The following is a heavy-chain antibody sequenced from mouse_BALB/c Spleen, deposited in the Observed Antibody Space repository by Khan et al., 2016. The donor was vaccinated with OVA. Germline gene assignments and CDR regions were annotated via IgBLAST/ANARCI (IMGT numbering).Heavy chain of an antibody. Sequence: QMQLEESGAELMKPGASVKISCKATGYTFSSYWIEWVKQRPGHGLEWIGEILPGSGSTNYNEKFKGKATFTADASSNTAYMQLSSLTSEDSAVYYCARKGIYLYGSSYDYAMDYWGQGTSVTVSS. CDR3: ARKGIYLYGSSYDYAMDY. CDR2: ILPGSGST. D-gene: IGHD1-1*01. V-gene: IGHV1-9*01. J-gene: IGHJ4*01. CDR1: GYTFSSYW.